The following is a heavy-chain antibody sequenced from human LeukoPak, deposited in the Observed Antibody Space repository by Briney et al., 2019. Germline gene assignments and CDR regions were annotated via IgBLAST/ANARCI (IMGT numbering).Heavy chain of an antibody. Sequence: PSETLSLTCTVSGGSISSYYWSWIRQPPGKGLEWIGYIYYSGSTSYNPSLKRRVTISVDTSENQFSLKLSSVTAADTAVYYCARDGSGSGWANWGQGTLVTVSS. D-gene: IGHD6-19*01. CDR2: IYYSGST. CDR1: GGSISSYY. V-gene: IGHV4-59*01. CDR3: ARDGSGSGWAN. J-gene: IGHJ4*02.